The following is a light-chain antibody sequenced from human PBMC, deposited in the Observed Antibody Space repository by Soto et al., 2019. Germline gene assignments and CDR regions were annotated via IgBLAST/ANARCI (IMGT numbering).Light chain of an antibody. V-gene: IGKV1-39*01. CDR3: QQSYSTPYT. J-gene: IGKJ2*01. CDR2: AAS. CDR1: QSISNY. Sequence: DIQMTQSPSSLSASVGDRVTITCRASQSISNYLNWYQQKPGTAPKLLIYAASSLQSGVPLRFSGSGSGTDFTLTVSSLQPEDFATYYCQQSYSTPYTFGQGTKLEIK.